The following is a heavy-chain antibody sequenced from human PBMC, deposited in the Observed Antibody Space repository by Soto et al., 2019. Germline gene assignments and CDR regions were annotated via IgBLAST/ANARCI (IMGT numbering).Heavy chain of an antibody. CDR2: ISSGGVST. D-gene: IGHD6-19*01. Sequence: EVQVLESGGGLVQPGGSLRLSCAASGFTFSTYAMSWVRQAPGKGLEWVSGISSGGVSTHYADSVKGRFTISRANSRNTLSLQMSSLSAADTAVYYCARQDGTSGWAPFDYWGQGTLVTVSS. J-gene: IGHJ4*02. CDR1: GFTFSTYA. CDR3: ARQDGTSGWAPFDY. V-gene: IGHV3-23*01.